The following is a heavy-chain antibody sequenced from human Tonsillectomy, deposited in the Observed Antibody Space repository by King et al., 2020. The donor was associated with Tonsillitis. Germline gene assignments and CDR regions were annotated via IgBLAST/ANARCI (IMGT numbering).Heavy chain of an antibody. V-gene: IGHV3-30*01. Sequence: VQLVESGGGVVQPGRSLRLSCAASGFTFSSYAMHWVRQAPGKGLEWVAVISYDGSNKYYADSVKGRLTISRDNSKNTLYLQMNSLRAEDTAVYYCARDPMYYDYVWGSYRPRYFDYWGQGTLVTVSS. J-gene: IGHJ4*02. CDR3: ARDPMYYDYVWGSYRPRYFDY. CDR1: GFTFSSYA. CDR2: ISYDGSNK. D-gene: IGHD3-16*02.